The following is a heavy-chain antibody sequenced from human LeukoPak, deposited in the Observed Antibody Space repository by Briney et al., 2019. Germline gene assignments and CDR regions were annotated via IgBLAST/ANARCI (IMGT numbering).Heavy chain of an antibody. Sequence: GGSLRLSCAASGFTFSRYWMNWVRQAPGQGLEWVSVISDSGDYTSYADSVRGRFTISRDNSRNTLYLQMISLRPEDTAVYYCAKDTSIGKYCTNGVCSPFDYWGQGTLVTVSS. J-gene: IGHJ4*02. D-gene: IGHD2-8*01. CDR2: ISDSGDYT. CDR1: GFTFSRYW. CDR3: AKDTSIGKYCTNGVCSPFDY. V-gene: IGHV3-23*01.